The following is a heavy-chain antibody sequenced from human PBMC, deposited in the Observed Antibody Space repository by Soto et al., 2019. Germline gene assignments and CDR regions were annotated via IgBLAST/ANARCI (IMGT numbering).Heavy chain of an antibody. J-gene: IGHJ5*02. CDR2: IWYDGSNK. D-gene: IGHD6-13*01. Sequence: QVQLVESGGGVVQPGRSLRLSCAASGFTFSSYGMHWVRQAPGKGLEWVAVIWYDGSNKYYADSVKGRFTISRDNXKNTLYLQMNSLRAEDTAVYYCARGGNSGTGWFDPWGQGTLVTVSS. CDR3: ARGGNSGTGWFDP. CDR1: GFTFSSYG. V-gene: IGHV3-33*01.